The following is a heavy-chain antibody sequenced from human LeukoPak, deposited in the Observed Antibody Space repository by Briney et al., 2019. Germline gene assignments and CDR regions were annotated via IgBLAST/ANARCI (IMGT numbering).Heavy chain of an antibody. CDR1: GGSFSGYY. J-gene: IGHJ6*03. V-gene: IGHV4-34*01. Sequence: SETLSLTCAVYGGSFSGYYWSWIRQPPGKGLEWIGEINHSGSTNYNPSLKSRVTISVDTSKNQFSLKLSSVTAADTAVYYCARGRLWSNYYYYYYYMDVWGKGTTVTVAS. CDR3: ARGRLWSNYYYYYYYMDV. D-gene: IGHD5-18*01. CDR2: INHSGST.